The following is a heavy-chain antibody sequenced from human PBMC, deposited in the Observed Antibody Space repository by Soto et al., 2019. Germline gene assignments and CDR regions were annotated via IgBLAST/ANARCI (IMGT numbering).Heavy chain of an antibody. CDR2: IYHSGST. CDR3: ARGGDYDTPGSFDY. Sequence: SETLSLTCAVSGGSISSGGYPWSWIRQPPGKGLEWIGYIYHSGSTYYNPSLKSRVTISVDRSKNQFSLKLSSVTAADTAVYYCARGGDYDTPGSFDYWGQGTLVTVSS. J-gene: IGHJ4*02. D-gene: IGHD3-22*01. CDR1: GGSISSGGYP. V-gene: IGHV4-30-2*01.